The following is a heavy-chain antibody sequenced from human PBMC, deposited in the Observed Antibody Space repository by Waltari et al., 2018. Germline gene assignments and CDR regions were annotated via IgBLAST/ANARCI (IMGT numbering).Heavy chain of an antibody. Sequence: QMELQESGPRLVKPSDTLSLTCNVSGDSISGSRNYWAWLRQPPGKNLQWIGSIYYSGTTYYTPSLKGRFAISVDTSRNQFSLNVNSVTAADTGIYYCARQLRFVDWIPRYFDSWGRGTLATVSS. CDR1: GDSISGSRNY. D-gene: IGHD3-3*01. CDR2: IYYSGTT. J-gene: IGHJ4*02. CDR3: ARQLRFVDWIPRYFDS. V-gene: IGHV4-39*01.